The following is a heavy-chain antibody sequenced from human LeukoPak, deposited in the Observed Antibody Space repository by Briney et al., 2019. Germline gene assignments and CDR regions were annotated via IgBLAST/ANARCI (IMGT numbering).Heavy chain of an antibody. CDR2: IIPIFGTA. CDR3: ARSVDTAMVDYYYYYMDV. V-gene: IGHV1-69*05. D-gene: IGHD5-18*01. CDR1: GGTFSSYA. J-gene: IGHJ6*03. Sequence: ASVKVSCKASGGTFSSYAISWGRQAPGQGLEWMGGIIPIFGTANYAQKLQGRVTITTDESTSTAYMELSSLRSEDTAVYYCARSVDTAMVDYYYYYMDVWGKGTTVTVSS.